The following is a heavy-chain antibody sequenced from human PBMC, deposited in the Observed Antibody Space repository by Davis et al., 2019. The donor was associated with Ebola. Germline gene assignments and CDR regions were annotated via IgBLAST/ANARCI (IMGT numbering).Heavy chain of an antibody. Sequence: GESLKISCAASGFTFSAYDMHWVRQPTGKGLEWVSGIGTAGDPYYPGSVKGRFTISRENAKNSLYLQMNSLRAEDTAVYYCAREIVDTAMGGRYYYYYGMDVWGQGTTVTVSS. CDR2: IGTAGDP. CDR1: GFTFSAYD. CDR3: AREIVDTAMGGRYYYYYGMDV. V-gene: IGHV3-13*05. D-gene: IGHD5-18*01. J-gene: IGHJ6*02.